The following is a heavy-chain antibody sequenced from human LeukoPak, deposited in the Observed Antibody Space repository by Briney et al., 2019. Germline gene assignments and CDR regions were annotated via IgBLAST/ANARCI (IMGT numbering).Heavy chain of an antibody. CDR2: VSKSGGTM. CDR1: GFTFSSYE. J-gene: IGHJ3*02. V-gene: IGHV3-48*03. Sequence: GGSLRLSCEASGFTFSSYEMNWFRQAPGKGLEWVSYVSKSGGTMKNADSVKGRFTVSRDNAKNSLYLQMNSLTAEDTAVYYRATAVIRGRGTMVTVSS. CDR3: ATAVI.